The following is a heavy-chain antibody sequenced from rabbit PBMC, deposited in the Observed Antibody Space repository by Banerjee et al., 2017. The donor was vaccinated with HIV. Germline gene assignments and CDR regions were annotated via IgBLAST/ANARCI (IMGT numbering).Heavy chain of an antibody. CDR1: GFSFSSYY. V-gene: IGHV1S40*01. CDR2: MDVGSSGST. CDR3: ARAGSGYRQFDL. Sequence: QQLEESGGDLVKPGASLTLTCTASGFSFSSYYMYWVRQAPGKGLEWIACMDVGSSGSTVYATWAKGRFTISKTSSTTVTLQMTSLTAADTATYFCARAGSGYRQFDLWGHGTLVTVS. D-gene: IGHD8-1*01. J-gene: IGHJ4*01.